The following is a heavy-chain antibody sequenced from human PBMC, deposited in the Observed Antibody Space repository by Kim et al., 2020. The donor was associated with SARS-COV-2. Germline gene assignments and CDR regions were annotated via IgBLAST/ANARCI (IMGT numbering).Heavy chain of an antibody. V-gene: IGHV1-46*01. J-gene: IGHJ4*02. D-gene: IGHD5-12*01. Sequence: SYAQKFQGRVTMTRDTSTSTVYMELSSLRSEDTAVYYCARVRVATGIDYWGQGTLVTVSS. CDR3: ARVRVATGIDY.